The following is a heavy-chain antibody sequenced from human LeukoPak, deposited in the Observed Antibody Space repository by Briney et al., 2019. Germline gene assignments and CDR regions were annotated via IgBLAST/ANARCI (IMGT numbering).Heavy chain of an antibody. J-gene: IGHJ4*02. CDR3: ARDRGRGYSYGYSDY. CDR1: GFAFSSYS. CDR2: ISSSSSYI. D-gene: IGHD5-18*01. Sequence: PGGSLRLSCAASGFAFSSYSMNWVRQAPGKGLEWVSSISSSSSYIYYADSVKGRFTISRDNAKNSLYLQMNSLRAEDTAVYYCARDRGRGYSYGYSDYWGRGTLVTVSS. V-gene: IGHV3-21*01.